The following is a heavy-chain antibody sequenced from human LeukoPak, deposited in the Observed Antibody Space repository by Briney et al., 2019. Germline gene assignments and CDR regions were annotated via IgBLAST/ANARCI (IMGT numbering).Heavy chain of an antibody. CDR2: IWFDGSNT. Sequence: GGSLRLSCAASGFTFSNSAMSWARQAPGKGLEWVAVIWFDGSNTYYADSVKGRFTISRDNSKNTLYLQMNSLRAEDTASYYCASNSGSSGGYWGQGTLVTVSS. V-gene: IGHV3-33*08. J-gene: IGHJ4*02. CDR3: ASNSGSSGGY. D-gene: IGHD1-26*01. CDR1: GFTFSNSA.